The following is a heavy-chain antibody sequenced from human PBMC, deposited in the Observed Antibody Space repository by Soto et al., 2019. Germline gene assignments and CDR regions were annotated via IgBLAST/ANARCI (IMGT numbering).Heavy chain of an antibody. J-gene: IGHJ6*02. V-gene: IGHV3-48*02. D-gene: IGHD2-2*01. Sequence: PGGSLTLSCAASGFTFSNCGMNWVRQTPGKGLEWVSYISDSGATKHYADSVKGRFTISRDNGKDSLYLQMNSLRDEDTAVYFWARCSSNRCYSYGLDVWGQGATVTVSS. CDR3: ARCSSNRCYSYGLDV. CDR1: GFTFSNCG. CDR2: ISDSGATK.